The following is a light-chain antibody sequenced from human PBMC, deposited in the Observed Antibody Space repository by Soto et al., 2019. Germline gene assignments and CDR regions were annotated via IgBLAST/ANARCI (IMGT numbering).Light chain of an antibody. Sequence: EIVLTQSPGTLSLSPGERATLSCRASQSVSSNYLAWYQQKPGQTPRLLIYGASTRATGIPDRFSASGSGTDFTLSISRLEPEDFAAYYCQQYGSSPLFSFGPGTKVDIK. CDR1: QSVSSNY. J-gene: IGKJ3*01. V-gene: IGKV3-20*01. CDR3: QQYGSSPLFS. CDR2: GAS.